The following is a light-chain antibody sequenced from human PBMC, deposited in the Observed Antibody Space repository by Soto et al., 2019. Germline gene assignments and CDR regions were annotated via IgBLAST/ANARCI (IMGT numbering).Light chain of an antibody. Sequence: DIQMTQSPSSRSAYVGDRGTITCRASQSITNDLGWYQQKPGKAHKRLIYDAYTLNSGVQSRFSGSGSGTEFTLTISSLQPEDFAVYYCQQYDNWPRTFGQGTKVDIK. V-gene: IGKV1-17*01. CDR3: QQYDNWPRT. CDR1: QSITND. CDR2: DAY. J-gene: IGKJ1*01.